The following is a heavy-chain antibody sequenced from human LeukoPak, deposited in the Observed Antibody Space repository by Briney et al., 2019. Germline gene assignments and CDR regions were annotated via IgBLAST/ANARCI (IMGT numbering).Heavy chain of an antibody. V-gene: IGHV3-43*01. D-gene: IGHD3-10*01. CDR1: GFTFDEYT. J-gene: IGHJ4*02. CDR2: ISWDGGST. Sequence: GGSLRLSCAASGFTFDEYTMHWVRQAPGKGLEWVSLISWDGGSTYYAVSVKGRFTISRDNAKDSLYLQMNSLRVEDTAVYYCLRGDRRDYWGQGTLVTVSS. CDR3: LRGDRRDY.